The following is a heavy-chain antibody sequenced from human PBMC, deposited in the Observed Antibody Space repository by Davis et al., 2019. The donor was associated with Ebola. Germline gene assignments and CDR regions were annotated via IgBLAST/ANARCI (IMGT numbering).Heavy chain of an antibody. CDR3: ARDPGIRYGLDV. J-gene: IGHJ6*02. D-gene: IGHD3-10*01. Sequence: PSETLSLTCTVSSGSISSGTYYWTWIRQPAGKGLEWIGHVYTSGSTYYSPSLKSRVTISLDSSRNQFSLKLSSVSAADTAVYYCARDPGIRYGLDVWGQGTAVIVSS. V-gene: IGHV4-61*09. CDR2: VYTSGST. CDR1: SGSISSGTYY.